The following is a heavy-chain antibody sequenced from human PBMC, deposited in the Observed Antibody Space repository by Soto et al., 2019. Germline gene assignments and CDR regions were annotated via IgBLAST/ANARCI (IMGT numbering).Heavy chain of an antibody. V-gene: IGHV4-34*01. J-gene: IGHJ1*01. CDR2: INHSGST. D-gene: IGHD6-13*01. CDR1: GGSFSGYY. CDR3: ATSVAIAAAAEYFQH. Sequence: SETLSLTCAVYGGSFSGYYWSWIRQPPGKGLEWIGEINHSGSTNYNPSLKSRVTISVDTSKNQFSLKLSSVTAADTAVYYCATSVAIAAAAEYFQHWGQGTLVTVSS.